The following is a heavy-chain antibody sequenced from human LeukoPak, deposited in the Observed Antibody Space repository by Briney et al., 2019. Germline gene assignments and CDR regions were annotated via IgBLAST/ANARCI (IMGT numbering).Heavy chain of an antibody. Sequence: GGSLRLSCAASGFPFSNVWMSWVRQAPGKGLEWFGRIKSKTDGGTTEYAAPVKGRVTISRDDSKNTLNLQMNSLKTEDTAVYYCTPSIAVAGSLDYWGQGTLVTVSS. J-gene: IGHJ4*02. CDR3: TPSIAVAGSLDY. D-gene: IGHD6-19*01. V-gene: IGHV3-15*01. CDR2: IKSKTDGGTT. CDR1: GFPFSNVW.